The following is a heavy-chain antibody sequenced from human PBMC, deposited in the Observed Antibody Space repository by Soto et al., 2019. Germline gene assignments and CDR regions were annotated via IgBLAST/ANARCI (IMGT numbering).Heavy chain of an antibody. CDR2: ISGRGGST. CDR1: GFTFSTYA. V-gene: IGHV3-23*01. CDR3: AKRQLAPPYYYYGMGV. Sequence: PGGSLRLSCTASGFTFSTYAMSWIRQAPGKGLEWVSAISGRGGSTYYADSVNGRFTISIDNSKNTLYLQMNSLRAEDTAVYYCAKRQLAPPYYYYGMGVWGQGTTVTVSS. J-gene: IGHJ6*02. D-gene: IGHD6-19*01.